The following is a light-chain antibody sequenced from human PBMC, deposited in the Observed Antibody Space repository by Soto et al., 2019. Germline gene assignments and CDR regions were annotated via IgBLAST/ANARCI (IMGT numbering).Light chain of an antibody. CDR3: QQCYMGWT. CDR2: DAS. Sequence: DIQMTQSPSTLSASVGDRVTITCRASRSIGRYLAWYQHQPGKAPKLLIYDASTLESVLPSRFSGTASGTEFIFSIPSLRPEDFGNYYWQQCYMGWTFGQGTKVNFK. J-gene: IGKJ1*01. CDR1: RSIGRY. V-gene: IGKV1-5*01.